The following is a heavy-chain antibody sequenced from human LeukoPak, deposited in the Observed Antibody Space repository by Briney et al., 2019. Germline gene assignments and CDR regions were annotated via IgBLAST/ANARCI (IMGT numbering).Heavy chain of an antibody. Sequence: RGESLKISCKGSGYSFTSYWIGWVRQMPGKGLEWMGIIYPGDSDTRYSPSFQGQVTISADKSISTAYLQWSSLKASDTAMYYCARYCSGGSCATAGFDYWGQGTLVTVSS. CDR3: ARYCSGGSCATAGFDY. CDR2: IYPGDSDT. V-gene: IGHV5-51*01. CDR1: GYSFTSYW. J-gene: IGHJ4*02. D-gene: IGHD2-15*01.